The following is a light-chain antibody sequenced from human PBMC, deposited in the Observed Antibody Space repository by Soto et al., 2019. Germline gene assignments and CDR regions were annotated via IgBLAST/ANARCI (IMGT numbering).Light chain of an antibody. CDR3: CSYAGTYTHWV. Sequence: QSVLTQPRSVSGSPGQSVTISCTGTSNDVGAYNYVSWYQHHPGKAPKLMSYDVSKRPSGVPDRFSGSKSGNTASLTISGLQAEDEADYYCCSYAGTYTHWVFGGGTKLTVL. CDR2: DVS. J-gene: IGLJ3*02. CDR1: SNDVGAYNY. V-gene: IGLV2-11*01.